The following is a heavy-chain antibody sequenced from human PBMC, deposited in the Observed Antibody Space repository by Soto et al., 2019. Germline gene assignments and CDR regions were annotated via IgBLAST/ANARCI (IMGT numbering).Heavy chain of an antibody. D-gene: IGHD6-13*01. CDR1: GFTFSSYA. J-gene: IGHJ6*03. CDR3: AKGAAAGIYYYYYMDV. Sequence: GGSLRLSCAASGFTFSSYAMSWVRQAPGKGLEWVSAISGSGGSTYYADSVKGRFTISRDNSKNRQYLQMNSLRAEDTAVYYCAKGAAAGIYYYYYMDVWSKGTTVTVSS. V-gene: IGHV3-23*01. CDR2: ISGSGGST.